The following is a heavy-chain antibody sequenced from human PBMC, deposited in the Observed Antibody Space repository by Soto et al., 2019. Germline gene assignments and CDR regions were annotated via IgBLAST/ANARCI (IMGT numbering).Heavy chain of an antibody. D-gene: IGHD6-19*01. CDR2: LSGSGTST. J-gene: IGHJ4*02. Sequence: EVQLLESGGGLVQPGGSLRLSCAASGFSFVNYAMNWVPQAPGKGLEWVSGLSGSGTSTYYADSVKGRFTISRDNSRDTLFLQMNSLTADDTAVYYCAKATTNGGWFNPFDSWGQGALVTVSS. CDR3: AKATTNGGWFNPFDS. CDR1: GFSFVNYA. V-gene: IGHV3-23*01.